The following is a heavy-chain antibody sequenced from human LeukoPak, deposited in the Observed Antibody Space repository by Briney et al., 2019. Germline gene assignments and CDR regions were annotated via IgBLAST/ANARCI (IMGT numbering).Heavy chain of an antibody. CDR2: TYYRSKWYN. J-gene: IGHJ4*02. CDR1: GDSVSSNSAA. Sequence: SQTLSLTCAISGDSVSSNSAAWNWIRQSPSRGLEWLGRTYYRSKWYNDYAVSVKSRITINPDTSKNQFSLQLNSVTPEDTAVYYCARVSYYYDSSGYYYGEFDYWGQGILVTVSS. CDR3: ARVSYYYDSSGYYYGEFDY. D-gene: IGHD3-22*01. V-gene: IGHV6-1*01.